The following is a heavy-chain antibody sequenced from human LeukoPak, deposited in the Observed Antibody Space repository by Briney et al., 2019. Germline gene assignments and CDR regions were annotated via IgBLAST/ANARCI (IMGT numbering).Heavy chain of an antibody. Sequence: SETLSLTCTVSGGSISSSSYYWGWIRQPPGKGLEWIGSIYYSGSTYYNPSLKSRVTISVDTSKNQFSLKLSSVTAADTAVYYCARIYCSSTSCHVGYWGQRTLVTVSS. CDR1: GGSISSSSYY. CDR3: ARIYCSSTSCHVGY. V-gene: IGHV4-39*01. D-gene: IGHD2-2*01. CDR2: IYYSGST. J-gene: IGHJ4*02.